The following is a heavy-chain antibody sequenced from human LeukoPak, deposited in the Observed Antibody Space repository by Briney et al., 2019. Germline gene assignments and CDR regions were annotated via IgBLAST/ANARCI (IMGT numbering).Heavy chain of an antibody. D-gene: IGHD3-10*01. J-gene: IGHJ4*02. CDR3: AREMRSPRGGFDY. V-gene: IGHV4-39*07. Sequence: PAETLTLTCTVSGSSIGSSTYDWGSIRPPPGMGLAWIGSMYYSGSTYYNPSLKSRITISVDTSKSQFSLKRRSVTAADTAVYYCAREMRSPRGGFDYWDEGTLVTVSS. CDR1: GSSIGSSTYD. CDR2: MYYSGST.